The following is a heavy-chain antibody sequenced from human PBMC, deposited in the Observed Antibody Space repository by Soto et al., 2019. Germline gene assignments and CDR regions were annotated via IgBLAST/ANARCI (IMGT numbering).Heavy chain of an antibody. Sequence: GGSLRLSCAASGFTFSSYGMHWVRQAPGKGLEWVAVIWYDGSNKYYADSVKGRFTISRDNSKNTLYLQMNSLRAEDTAVYYCARETLQLAAGKKSPPGPDGFDPWGQGTLVTVSS. CDR1: GFTFSSYG. CDR3: ARETLQLAAGKKSPPGPDGFDP. CDR2: IWYDGSNK. V-gene: IGHV3-33*01. J-gene: IGHJ5*02. D-gene: IGHD6-13*01.